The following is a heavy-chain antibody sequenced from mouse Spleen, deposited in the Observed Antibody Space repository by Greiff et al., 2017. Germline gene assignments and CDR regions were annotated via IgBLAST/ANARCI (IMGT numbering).Heavy chain of an antibody. D-gene: IGHD2-4*01. CDR3: ARDDYEGFAY. J-gene: IGHJ3*01. CDR2: IYPGNVNT. V-gene: IGHV1S56*01. Sequence: VQLQQSGPELVKPGASVRISCKASGYTFTSYYIHWVKQRPGQGLEWIGWIYPGNVNTKYNEKFKGKATLTADKSSSTAYMQLSSLTSEDSAVYFCARDDYEGFAYWGQGTLVTVSA. CDR1: GYTFTSYY.